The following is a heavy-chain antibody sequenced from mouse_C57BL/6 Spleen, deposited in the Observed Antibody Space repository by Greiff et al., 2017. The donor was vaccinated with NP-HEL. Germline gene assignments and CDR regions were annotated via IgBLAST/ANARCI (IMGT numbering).Heavy chain of an antibody. V-gene: IGHV1-50*01. Sequence: VKQSCKASGYTFTSYWMQWVKQRPGQGLEWIGEIDPSDSYTNYNQKFKGKATLTVDTSSSTAYMQLSSLTSEDSAVYYCARRDDAGGFAYWGQGTLVTVSA. J-gene: IGHJ3*01. CDR1: GYTFTSYW. CDR3: ARRDDAGGFAY. CDR2: IDPSDSYT.